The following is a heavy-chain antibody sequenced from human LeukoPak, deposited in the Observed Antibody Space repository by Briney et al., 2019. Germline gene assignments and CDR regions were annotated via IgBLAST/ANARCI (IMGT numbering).Heavy chain of an antibody. CDR3: VREGVSSGRNNWYFDL. CDR2: IGTIGDT. J-gene: IGHJ2*01. V-gene: IGHV3-13*01. CDR1: GFTFSSSD. D-gene: IGHD6-25*01. Sequence: GGSLRLSCAASGFTFSSSDMHWVRQPPGKGLEWVSAIGTIGDTYYPGSVKGRFTISRENAKNTLYLQMNSLRAGDTAVYYCVREGVSSGRNNWYFDLWGRGTLVTVSS.